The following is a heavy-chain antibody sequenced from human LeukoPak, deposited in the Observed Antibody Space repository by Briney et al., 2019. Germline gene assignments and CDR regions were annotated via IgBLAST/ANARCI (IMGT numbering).Heavy chain of an antibody. D-gene: IGHD3-10*01. V-gene: IGHV1-58*01. Sequence: GTAVKVFCRASGVTFTNSAGQWGGQARGQPLEWIGWIGVGSGNTNYAQKFQERVTITRDMSTSTAYMELSSLRSEDTAVYYCAAGYGSGSYWLGYFDYWGQGTLVTVSS. J-gene: IGHJ4*02. CDR2: IGVGSGNT. CDR3: AAGYGSGSYWLGYFDY. CDR1: GVTFTNSA.